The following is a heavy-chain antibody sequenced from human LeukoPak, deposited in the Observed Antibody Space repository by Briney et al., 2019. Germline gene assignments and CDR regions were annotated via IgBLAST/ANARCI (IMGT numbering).Heavy chain of an antibody. CDR1: GGTFSSYA. D-gene: IGHD6-19*01. CDR3: ARERGSGWYNGMDV. J-gene: IGHJ6*02. Sequence: ASVKVSRKASGGTFSSYAISWVRQAPGQGLEWMGGIIPIFGTANYAQKFQGRVTITADESTSTAYMEQSSLRSEDTAVYYCARERGSGWYNGMDVWGQGTTVTVSS. CDR2: IIPIFGTA. V-gene: IGHV1-69*13.